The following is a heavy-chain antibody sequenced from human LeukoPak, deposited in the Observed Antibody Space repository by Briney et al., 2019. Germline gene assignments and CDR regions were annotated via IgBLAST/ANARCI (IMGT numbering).Heavy chain of an antibody. Sequence: ASVKVSCKASGYTFSNYGISWVRQAPGQGLEWMGWISSYNDNTSYAQKLQGRVTITRDTSASTAYMELSSLRSEDMAVYYCARGSPTHFYGSGTFYKSRGQLNTWGQGTMVTVSS. D-gene: IGHD3-10*01. V-gene: IGHV1-18*03. CDR3: ARGSPTHFYGSGTFYKSRGQLNT. CDR2: ISSYNDNT. J-gene: IGHJ3*02. CDR1: GYTFSNYG.